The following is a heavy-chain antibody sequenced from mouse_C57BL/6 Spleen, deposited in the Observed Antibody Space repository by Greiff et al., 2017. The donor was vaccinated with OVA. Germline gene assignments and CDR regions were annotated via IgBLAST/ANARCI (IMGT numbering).Heavy chain of an antibody. CDR3: AKTPTTVVATYWYFDV. V-gene: IGHV2-3*01. Sequence: VKVVESGPGLVAPSQSLSITCTVSGFSLTSYGVSWVRQPPGKGLEWLGVIWGDGSTNYHSALISRLSISKDNSKSQVFLKLNSLQTDDTATYYCAKTPTTVVATYWYFDVWGTGTTVTVSS. CDR1: GFSLTSYG. J-gene: IGHJ1*03. CDR2: IWGDGST. D-gene: IGHD1-1*01.